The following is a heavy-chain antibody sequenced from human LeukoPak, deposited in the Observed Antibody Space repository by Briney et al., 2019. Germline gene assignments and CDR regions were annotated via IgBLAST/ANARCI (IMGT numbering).Heavy chain of an antibody. J-gene: IGHJ4*02. D-gene: IGHD2-2*01. CDR1: GGSISSSSYY. Sequence: SETLSLTCTVSGGSISSSSYYWGWIRQPPGKGLEWIGSIYYSGSTYYNPSLKSRVTISVDTSKNQFSLKLSPVTAADTAVYYCARRVGTSSAWAFDYWGQGTLVTVSS. CDR2: IYYSGST. V-gene: IGHV4-39*01. CDR3: ARRVGTSSAWAFDY.